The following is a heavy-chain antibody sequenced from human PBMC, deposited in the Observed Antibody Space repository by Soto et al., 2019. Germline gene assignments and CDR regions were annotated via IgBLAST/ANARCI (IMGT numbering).Heavy chain of an antibody. V-gene: IGHV4-34*01. D-gene: IGHD2-15*01. Sequence: QVQLQQWGAGLLKPSETLSLTCAVYGGSFSGYYWSWIRQPPGKGLEWIGEINHSGSPNYNPSLNSRVTISVDPSKNQFSLKLSSVTAADTAVYYCVCSDVLRQSNWFDPWGQGTLVTVSS. CDR2: INHSGSP. CDR1: GGSFSGYY. J-gene: IGHJ5*02. CDR3: VCSDVLRQSNWFDP.